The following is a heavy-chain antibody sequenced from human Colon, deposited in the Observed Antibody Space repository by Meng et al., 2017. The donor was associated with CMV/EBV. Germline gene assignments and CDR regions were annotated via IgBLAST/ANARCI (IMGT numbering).Heavy chain of an antibody. V-gene: IGHV4-61*01. CDR2: IYNSVST. Sequence: SETLSLTCTVSGDSVSGGSYYWTWIRQAPGKGLEWFGYIYNSVSTNYNPSLKSRVTISVDTSKNQFSLKLTSVTAADTAVYYCARDQPADYWGQGTLVTVSS. J-gene: IGHJ4*02. CDR1: GDSVSGGSYY. CDR3: ARDQPADY.